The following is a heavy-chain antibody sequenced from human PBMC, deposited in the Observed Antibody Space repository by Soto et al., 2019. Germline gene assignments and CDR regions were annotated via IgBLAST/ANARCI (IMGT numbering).Heavy chain of an antibody. CDR1: GFTFRTYW. J-gene: IGHJ6*02. D-gene: IGHD5-18*01. Sequence: EVQLVESGGGLVQPGGSLRLSCAASGFTFRTYWLSWVRHVPGKGLEWVSNINLDGSEKNYVDSVKGRFTISRDNARNSVYLQMSRLRAEDTALYYCARDGSTSWYSYDYHGMDVWGQGTTVTVSS. CDR3: ARDGSTSWYSYDYHGMDV. CDR2: INLDGSEK. V-gene: IGHV3-7*05.